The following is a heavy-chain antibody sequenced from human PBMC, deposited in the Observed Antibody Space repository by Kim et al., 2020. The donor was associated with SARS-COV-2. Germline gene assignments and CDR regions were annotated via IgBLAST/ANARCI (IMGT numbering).Heavy chain of an antibody. V-gene: IGHV1-46*01. J-gene: IGHJ4*02. D-gene: IGHD1-26*01. CDR3: ARDRGGSNNYFDY. Sequence: YDKQVQGRFTRTTDTSPGTVYMGLGSLRSEDTAVYYCARDRGGSNNYFDYWGQGTLVTVSS.